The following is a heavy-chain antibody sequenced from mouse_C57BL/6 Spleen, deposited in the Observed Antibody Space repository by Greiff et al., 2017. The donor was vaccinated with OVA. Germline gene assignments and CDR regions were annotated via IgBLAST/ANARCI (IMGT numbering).Heavy chain of an antibody. Sequence: VQLQQPGAELVKPGASVKLSCKASGYTFTSYWMHWVKQRPGQGLEWIGMIHPNSGSTNYNEKFKSKATLTVDKSSSTAYMQLSSLTSEDSAVYYCARDTTVVTYWYFDVWGTGTTVTVSS. V-gene: IGHV1-64*01. J-gene: IGHJ1*03. D-gene: IGHD1-1*01. CDR1: GYTFTSYW. CDR3: ARDTTVVTYWYFDV. CDR2: IHPNSGST.